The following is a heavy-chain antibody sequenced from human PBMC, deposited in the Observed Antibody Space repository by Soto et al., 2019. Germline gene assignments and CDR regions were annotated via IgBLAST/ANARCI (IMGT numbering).Heavy chain of an antibody. D-gene: IGHD1-26*01. CDR3: ARREIQGPIDY. Sequence: QVQLQESGPGLVKPSDTLSLTCAVSGYSISSSNWWGWNRQPPGKGLEWIGYIYYSGTTYYNPSLKSRVTMSVDTSKNQFSLKLTSVTAVDTAVYYGARREIQGPIDYWGQGTLVTVSS. V-gene: IGHV4-28*01. CDR1: GYSISSSNW. CDR2: IYYSGTT. J-gene: IGHJ4*02.